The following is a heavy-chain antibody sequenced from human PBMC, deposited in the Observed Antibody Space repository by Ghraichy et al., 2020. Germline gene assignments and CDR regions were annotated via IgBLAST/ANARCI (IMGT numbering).Heavy chain of an antibody. CDR1: GYTFTSYG. Sequence: ASVKVSCKASGYTFTSYGISWVRQAPGQGLEWMGWISAYNGNTNYAQKLQGRVTMTTDTSTSTAYMELRSLRSDDTAVYYCARDLGYCSGGSCFELNYYFDYWGQGTLVTVSS. J-gene: IGHJ4*02. D-gene: IGHD2-15*01. CDR3: ARDLGYCSGGSCFELNYYFDY. V-gene: IGHV1-18*01. CDR2: ISAYNGNT.